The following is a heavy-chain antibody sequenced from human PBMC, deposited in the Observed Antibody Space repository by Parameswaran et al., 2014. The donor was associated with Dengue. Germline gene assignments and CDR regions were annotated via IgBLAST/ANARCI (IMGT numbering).Heavy chain of an antibody. V-gene: IGHV4-4*02. Sequence: WIRQPPGKGLEWIGEIYRSGSTNYNPSLKSRVTISVDKSKNHFSLKLTSVSAADTAVYYCASGGSGGSWGQGTLVTVSS. CDR3: ASGGSGGS. J-gene: IGHJ5*02. D-gene: IGHD3-10*01. CDR2: IYRSGST.